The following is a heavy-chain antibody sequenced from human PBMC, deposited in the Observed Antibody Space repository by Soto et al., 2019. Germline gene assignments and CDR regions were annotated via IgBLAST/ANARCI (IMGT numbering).Heavy chain of an antibody. V-gene: IGHV3-23*01. CDR1: GFTFSSYA. CDR2: ISGSGGST. Sequence: GGSLRLSCAASGFTFSSYAMSWVRQAPGKGLEWVSDISGSGGSTYYADSVKGRFTISRDNSKSTLYLQMNSLRAEDTALYYSAKGRSYYYYYGVDVWGQGTTVTVSS. CDR3: AKGRSYYYYYGVDV. J-gene: IGHJ6*02.